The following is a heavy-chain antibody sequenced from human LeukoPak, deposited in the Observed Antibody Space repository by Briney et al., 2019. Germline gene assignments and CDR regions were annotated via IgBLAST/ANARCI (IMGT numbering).Heavy chain of an antibody. CDR2: ISGSGGST. J-gene: IGHJ4*02. D-gene: IGHD5-18*01. Sequence: GGSLRLSCAASGFTFSSYGMSWVRQAPGKGLEWVSAISGSGGSTYYADSVKGRFTISRDNSKNTLYLQMNSLRAEDTAVYYCAKRVPTGCSYGYYLDYWGQGTLVTVSS. CDR1: GFTFSSYG. CDR3: AKRVPTGCSYGYYLDY. V-gene: IGHV3-23*01.